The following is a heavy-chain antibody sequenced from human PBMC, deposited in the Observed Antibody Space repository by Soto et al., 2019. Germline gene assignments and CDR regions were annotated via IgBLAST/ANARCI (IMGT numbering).Heavy chain of an antibody. Sequence: GGSLRLSCAASGFTFSDYYMSWIRQAPGRGLEWISYISNTADTTYYADSVKGRFTVSRDNAKNSLSLEMNSLRADDTAVYYCARDRAPSRWSGINNWAQGTLVTVSS. CDR1: GFTFSDYY. CDR3: ARDRAPSRWSGINN. D-gene: IGHD2-15*01. CDR2: ISNTADTT. V-gene: IGHV3-11*01. J-gene: IGHJ4*02.